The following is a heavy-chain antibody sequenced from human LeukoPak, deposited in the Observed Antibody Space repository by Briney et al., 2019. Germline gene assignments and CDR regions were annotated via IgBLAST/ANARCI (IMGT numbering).Heavy chain of an antibody. CDR1: GFTFSSYG. V-gene: IGHV3-23*01. D-gene: IGHD3-16*01. J-gene: IGHJ4*02. Sequence: PGGSLRLSCAASGFTFSSYGMSWVRQAPGKGLEWVSAISGSGGSTYYADSVKGRFTISRDNSKNTLYLQMNSLTAEDTAVYYCAKVYDYVWGSYGNDYWGQGTLVTISS. CDR3: AKVYDYVWGSYGNDY. CDR2: ISGSGGST.